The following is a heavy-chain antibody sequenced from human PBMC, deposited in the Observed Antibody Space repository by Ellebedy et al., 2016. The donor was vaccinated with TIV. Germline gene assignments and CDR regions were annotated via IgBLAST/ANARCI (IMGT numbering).Heavy chain of an antibody. Sequence: GESLKISCVASGFTVSSNYMFWVRQAPGKGLEWVALQHSTDIPYYADSVRGRFTVSRDDSQNKLFLQMNNLRGDDTAVYYCARTDCSGRSCYSFVNHWGQGTLVTVSS. CDR3: ARTDCSGRSCYSFVNH. J-gene: IGHJ1*01. CDR1: GFTVSSNY. D-gene: IGHD2-8*02. V-gene: IGHV3-53*01. CDR2: QHSTDIP.